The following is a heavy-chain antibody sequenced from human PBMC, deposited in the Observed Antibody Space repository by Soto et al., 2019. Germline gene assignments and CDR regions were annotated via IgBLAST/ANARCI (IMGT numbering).Heavy chain of an antibody. CDR2: INGGNGDT. V-gene: IGHV1-3*01. CDR3: ARGYCSSTSCQYYFDY. J-gene: IGHJ4*02. CDR1: GYTFTGYA. Sequence: ASVKVSCKASGYTFTGYAIHWVRQAPGQRLEWMGWINGGNGDTKYSQKCQGRVTITRDTSASTAYMELTSLGSEDTALYHCARGYCSSTSCQYYFDYWGQGPPVTVS. D-gene: IGHD2-2*01.